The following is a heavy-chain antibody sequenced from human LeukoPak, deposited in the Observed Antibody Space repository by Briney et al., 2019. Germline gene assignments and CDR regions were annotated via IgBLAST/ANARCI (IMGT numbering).Heavy chain of an antibody. J-gene: IGHJ4*02. Sequence: PGGSLRLSCAVSGFTVSTNYMSWVRQAPGKGLEWVSSVSGSGGSTYYADSVKGRFTISRDNSKNTLYLQMNSLRAEDTAVYLCAKSRRQSGTYFDYWGQGTLVTASS. CDR3: AKSRRQSGTYFDY. D-gene: IGHD1-26*01. CDR1: GFTVSTNY. V-gene: IGHV3-23*01. CDR2: VSGSGGST.